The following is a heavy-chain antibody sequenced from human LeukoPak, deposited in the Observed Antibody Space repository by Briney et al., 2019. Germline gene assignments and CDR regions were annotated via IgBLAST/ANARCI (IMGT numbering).Heavy chain of an antibody. CDR3: ARGTIAAAGYYYFDY. J-gene: IGHJ4*02. V-gene: IGHV3-33*03. CDR1: GFSFSSYA. Sequence: GRSLRLSCAASGFSFSSYAMHGVRQAPGKGLEWVAFIWYDGSNKDYTDSVKGRFTISRDNAKNSLYLQMNSLRAEDTAVYYCARGTIAAAGYYYFDYWGQGTQVTVSS. D-gene: IGHD6-13*01. CDR2: IWYDGSNK.